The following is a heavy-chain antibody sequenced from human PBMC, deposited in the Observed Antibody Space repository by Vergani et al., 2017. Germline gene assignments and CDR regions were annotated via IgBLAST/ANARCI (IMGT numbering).Heavy chain of an antibody. CDR3: ARGWVDIVATIKAYYYYGMDV. CDR2: IYYSGST. J-gene: IGHJ6*02. D-gene: IGHD5-12*01. V-gene: IGHV4-59*01. Sequence: QVQLQESGPGLVKPSETLSLTCTVSGGSISSYYWSWIRQPPGKGLEWIWYIYYSGSTNYNPSLKSRVTISVDTSKNQFSLKLSSVTAAATAVYYCARGWVDIVATIKAYYYYGMDVWGQGTTVTVSS. CDR1: GGSISSYY.